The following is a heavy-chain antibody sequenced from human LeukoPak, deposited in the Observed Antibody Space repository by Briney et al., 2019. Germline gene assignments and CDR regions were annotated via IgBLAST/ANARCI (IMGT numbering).Heavy chain of an antibody. V-gene: IGHV3-30*02. CDR2: IRHDGSNK. CDR1: GFTFSSYG. Sequence: GGSLRLSCAASGFTFSSYGMHWVRQAPGKGLEWVAFIRHDGSNKYYADSVKGRFTISRDNSKNTLYLQMNSLRAEDTAVYYCAKVSYGGEDYWGQGTLVTVSS. CDR3: AKVSYGGEDY. J-gene: IGHJ4*02. D-gene: IGHD4-23*01.